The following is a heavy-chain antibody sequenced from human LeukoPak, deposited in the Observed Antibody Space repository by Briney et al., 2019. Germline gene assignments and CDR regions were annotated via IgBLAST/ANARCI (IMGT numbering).Heavy chain of an antibody. D-gene: IGHD5-18*01. Sequence: GGSLRLSCAASGFTFSAYAMNWVRQAPGKGLEWVAVIGASGGGTYYADSVKGRFTISRDNSHNTLYLHMNSLRAEDTAVYYCAKEGGYTYGQNQYYAMDVWGQGTTVTVSS. CDR2: IGASGGGT. J-gene: IGHJ6*02. V-gene: IGHV3-23*01. CDR1: GFTFSAYA. CDR3: AKEGGYTYGQNQYYAMDV.